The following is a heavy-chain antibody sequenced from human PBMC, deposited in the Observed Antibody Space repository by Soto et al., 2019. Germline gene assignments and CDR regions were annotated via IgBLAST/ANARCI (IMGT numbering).Heavy chain of an antibody. V-gene: IGHV1-69*02. CDR2: IIPILGIA. J-gene: IGHJ4*02. CDR1: GGTFSSYT. CDR3: AIQPWGPAASFDY. D-gene: IGHD2-2*01. Sequence: ASVKVSCKASGGTFSSYTISWVRQAPGQGLEWMGRIIPILGIANYAQKFQGRVTITADKSTSTAYMELSSLRSEDTAVYYCAIQPWGPAASFDYWGQGTLVTVSS.